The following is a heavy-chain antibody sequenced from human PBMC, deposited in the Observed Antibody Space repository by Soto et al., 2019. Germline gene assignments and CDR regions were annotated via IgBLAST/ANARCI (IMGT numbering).Heavy chain of an antibody. Sequence: PGGSLRLSCAASGFTFSSYSMNWVRQAPGKGLEWVSSSSSSSSYIYYADSVKGRFTISRDNAKNSLYLQMNSLRAEDTAVYYCARGGYCTNGVCYIAPNWFDPWGQGTLVTVSS. CDR3: ARGGYCTNGVCYIAPNWFDP. CDR2: SSSSSSYI. V-gene: IGHV3-21*01. D-gene: IGHD2-8*01. CDR1: GFTFSSYS. J-gene: IGHJ5*02.